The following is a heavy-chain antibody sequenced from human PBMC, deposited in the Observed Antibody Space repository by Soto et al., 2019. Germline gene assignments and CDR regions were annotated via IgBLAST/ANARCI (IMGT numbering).Heavy chain of an antibody. V-gene: IGHV1-69*13. J-gene: IGHJ5*02. CDR3: ARGKTVVAPFDP. CDR1: GGTFSSYA. Sequence: ASVKVSCKASGGTFSSYAISWVRQAPGQGLEWMGGIIPIFGTANYAQKFQGGVTITADESTSTAYMELSSLRSEDTAVYYCARGKTVVAPFDPWGQGTLVTVSS. CDR2: IIPIFGTA. D-gene: IGHD3-22*01.